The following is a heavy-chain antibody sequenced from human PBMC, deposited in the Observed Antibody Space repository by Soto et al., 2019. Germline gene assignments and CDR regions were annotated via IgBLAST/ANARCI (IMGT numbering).Heavy chain of an antibody. J-gene: IGHJ4*02. CDR2: IWYDGSNK. Sequence: GGSLRLSCAASGFTFSSYGMHWVRQAPGKGLEWVAVIWYDGSNKYYADSVKGRFTISRDNSKNTLYLQMNSLRAEDTAVYYCARYCSGGSCYRNENFDYWGQGTLVTVSS. V-gene: IGHV3-33*01. CDR3: ARYCSGGSCYRNENFDY. D-gene: IGHD2-15*01. CDR1: GFTFSSYG.